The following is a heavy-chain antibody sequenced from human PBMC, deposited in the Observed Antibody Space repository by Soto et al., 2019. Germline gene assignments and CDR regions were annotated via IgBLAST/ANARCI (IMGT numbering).Heavy chain of an antibody. D-gene: IGHD3-10*01. CDR2: ITGSGGST. Sequence: PCGSLRLSCVASGFTLSTYAMSWVRQAPGKGLEWVSGITGSGGSTYYADSVKGRFTISRDNSKNTLYLQMNSLRAEDTAVYYCAKPQNGRYYGSGSYNHYYYGMDVWGQGTTVTVSS. CDR3: AKPQNGRYYGSGSYNHYYYGMDV. J-gene: IGHJ6*02. V-gene: IGHV3-23*01. CDR1: GFTLSTYA.